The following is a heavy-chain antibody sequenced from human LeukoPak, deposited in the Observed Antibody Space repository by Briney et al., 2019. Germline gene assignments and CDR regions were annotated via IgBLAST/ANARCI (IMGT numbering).Heavy chain of an antibody. CDR1: GLTFSTYW. CDR3: ARNARGPGDY. J-gene: IGHJ4*02. D-gene: IGHD2-2*01. Sequence: GGSLRLSCAASGLTFSTYWMNWVRQAPGKGLEWVANIKEDGSEKYYVDSVKGRFTISRDNAKNSVYLQMNSLRAEDTAIYYCARNARGPGDYWGQGTVVTVSS. CDR2: IKEDGSEK. V-gene: IGHV3-7*01.